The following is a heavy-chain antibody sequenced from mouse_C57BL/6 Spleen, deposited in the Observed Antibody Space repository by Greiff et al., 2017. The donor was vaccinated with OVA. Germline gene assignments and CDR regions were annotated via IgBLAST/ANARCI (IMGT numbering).Heavy chain of an antibody. D-gene: IGHD5-1*01. CDR1: GYTFTSYW. J-gene: IGHJ2*01. CDR2: IYPGSGST. V-gene: IGHV1-55*01. CDR3: ARGSNFDY. Sequence: VHVKQPGAELVKPGASVKMSCKASGYTFTSYWITWVKQRPGQGLEWIGDIYPGSGSTNYNEKFKSKATLTVDTSSSTAYMQLSSLTSEDSAVYYCARGSNFDYWGQGTTLTVSS.